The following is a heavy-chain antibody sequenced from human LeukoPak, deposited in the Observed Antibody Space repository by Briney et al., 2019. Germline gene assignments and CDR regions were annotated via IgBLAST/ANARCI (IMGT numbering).Heavy chain of an antibody. D-gene: IGHD5-24*01. J-gene: IGHJ4*02. V-gene: IGHV3-13*01. Sequence: GGSLRLSCAASGFILSNYPMHWVRQPAGKGLEWVSALGTGGDTIYPGSVKGRFTISRDNAKKSLFLQMSSVRAEDTAIYYCARQSTPHGKFDYWGQGTLVTVSS. CDR3: ARQSTPHGKFDY. CDR1: GFILSNYP. CDR2: LGTGGDT.